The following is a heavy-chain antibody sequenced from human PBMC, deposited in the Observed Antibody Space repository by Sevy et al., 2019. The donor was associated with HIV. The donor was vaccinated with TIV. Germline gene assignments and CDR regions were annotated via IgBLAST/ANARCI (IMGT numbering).Heavy chain of an antibody. CDR3: VSGDYDFWSGEAYGMDV. V-gene: IGHV3-30-3*01. CDR2: ISFDGSTK. CDR1: GFTFSTYA. J-gene: IGHJ6*02. D-gene: IGHD3-3*01. Sequence: GGSLRLSCVASGFTFSTYAMHWVRQAPGKGLEWVAVISFDGSTKYYAASVKGRVTISRDNSKNTLYLQLNSLRAEDTAVYYCVSGDYDFWSGEAYGMDVWGQGTTVTVSS.